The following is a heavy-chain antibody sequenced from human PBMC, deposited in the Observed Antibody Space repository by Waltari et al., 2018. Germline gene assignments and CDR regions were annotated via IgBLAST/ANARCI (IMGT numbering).Heavy chain of an antibody. Sequence: QLQLQESGPGLVKPSETLSLTCSVSGASISSSNYYWGWIRQPPGKGLEGIGGVVNGGRTYYNPSLKSRVTISVDTSKNQFSLRLNSVTAADTAIYYCARHGYSGGWFDPWGQGTLVTVSS. CDR1: GASISSSNYY. CDR2: VVNGGRT. CDR3: ARHGYSGGWFDP. V-gene: IGHV4-39*01. J-gene: IGHJ5*02. D-gene: IGHD4-17*01.